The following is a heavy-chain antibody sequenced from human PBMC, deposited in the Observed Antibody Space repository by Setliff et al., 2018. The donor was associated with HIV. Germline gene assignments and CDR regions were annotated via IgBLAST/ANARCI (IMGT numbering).Heavy chain of an antibody. CDR1: GYMILGYK. CDR3: ARPRVLDSFDV. CDR2: ISPDNGVA. V-gene: IGHV1-2*06. Sequence: ASVKVSCKASGYMILGYKMNWVRQAPGQGLEWIGRISPDNGVAEYAPKFQGRVRMTLDTSISTAYLEITRLTSGDAAVYYCARPRVLDSFDVWGQGTRVTVSS. J-gene: IGHJ3*01.